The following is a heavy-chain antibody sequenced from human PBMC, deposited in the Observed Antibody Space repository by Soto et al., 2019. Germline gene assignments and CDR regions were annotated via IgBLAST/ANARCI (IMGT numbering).Heavy chain of an antibody. J-gene: IGHJ5*02. CDR1: GFTFGSYA. CDR3: AKDFLGYFDWFEA. D-gene: IGHD3-9*01. CDR2: ISGSGGST. Sequence: PGGSLRLSCAASGFTFGSYAMSWVRQAPGKGLERVSAISGSGGSTYYADSVKGRFTISRDNSKNTLYLQMNSLRAEDTAVYYCAKDFLGYFDWFEAWGQGTLVTVSS. V-gene: IGHV3-23*01.